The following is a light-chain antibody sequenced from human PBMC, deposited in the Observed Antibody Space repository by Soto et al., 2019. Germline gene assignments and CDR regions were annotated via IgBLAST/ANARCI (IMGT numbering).Light chain of an antibody. V-gene: IGKV1-27*01. CDR1: QGITNY. CDR3: QKDNSAPS. CDR2: ATS. Sequence: DIQMTQSPSSLSASVGDRVTITCRATQGITNYLAWYQQKPGTIPKLLIYATSTVHSGVPSRFSGSGSGTEFTLTISSLQPEDAATYYCQKDNSAPSFGPGTKVQIK. J-gene: IGKJ3*01.